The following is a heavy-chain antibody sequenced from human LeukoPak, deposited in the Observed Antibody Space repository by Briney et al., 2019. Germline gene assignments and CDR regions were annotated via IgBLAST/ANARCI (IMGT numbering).Heavy chain of an antibody. Sequence: TGGSLRLSCAAPGFTFSSYSMNWVRQAPGKGLEWVSSISSSSSYIYYADSVKGRFTISRDNAKNSLYLQMNSLRAEDTAVYYCARGSGSQRAYYFDYWGQGTLVTVSS. D-gene: IGHD6-13*01. J-gene: IGHJ4*02. V-gene: IGHV3-21*01. CDR2: ISSSSSYI. CDR3: ARGSGSQRAYYFDY. CDR1: GFTFSSYS.